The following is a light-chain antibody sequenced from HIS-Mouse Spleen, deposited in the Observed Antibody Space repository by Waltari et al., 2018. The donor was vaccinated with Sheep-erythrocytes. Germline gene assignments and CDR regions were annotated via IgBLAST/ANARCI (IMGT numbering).Light chain of an antibody. J-gene: IGLJ2*01. V-gene: IGLV3-1*01. CDR3: QAWDSSTAV. Sequence: SYELTPPPSVSVAPGQPASITCSGDTLGDKYACWYQQKPGQPPVLVIYQDSKRPSGIPERFSGSNAGNTATLTISGTQAMEEADYYCQAWDSSTAVFGGGTKLTVL. CDR2: QDS. CDR1: TLGDKY.